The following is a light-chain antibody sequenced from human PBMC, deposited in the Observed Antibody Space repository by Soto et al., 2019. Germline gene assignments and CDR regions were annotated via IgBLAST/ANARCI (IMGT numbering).Light chain of an antibody. CDR2: GNS. Sequence: QSALTQPPSVSGAPGQRVTISCTGMRSNIGSGFDVHWYQQHPGTAPRLLIYGNSNRPSGVPDRFSGSTSGTSASLAITGLQAEDEADYYCQSYDSSLSGSNVFGTGTKVTVL. J-gene: IGLJ1*01. V-gene: IGLV1-40*01. CDR3: QSYDSSLSGSNV. CDR1: RSNIGSGFD.